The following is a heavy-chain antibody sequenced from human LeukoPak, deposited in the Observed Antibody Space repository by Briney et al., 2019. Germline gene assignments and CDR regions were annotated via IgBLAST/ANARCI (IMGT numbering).Heavy chain of an antibody. CDR3: AKDPPSVVAKAFHI. V-gene: IGHV3-23*01. J-gene: IGHJ3*02. CDR1: GFTFSSCV. CDR2: ISGSGGTT. D-gene: IGHD5-12*01. Sequence: PGGSLRLSCAASGFTFSSCVMTWVRQAPGKGLEWVSTISGSGGTTYYADSVKGRFTISRDNSKNTLYLEMDSLRADDTAVYSCAKDPPSVVAKAFHIWGQGTMVTVSS.